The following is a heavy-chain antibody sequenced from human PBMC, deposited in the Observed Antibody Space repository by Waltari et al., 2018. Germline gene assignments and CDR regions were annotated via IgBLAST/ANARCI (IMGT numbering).Heavy chain of an antibody. CDR2: ISDSGVIT. Sequence: EVHLLESGGGLAQPGGSLRLSCAASGFNFFSYAMSWVRQASGKGLEGVSGISDSGVITKYADSVKGRFTVSRDNSKNTVFLQLNSLRAEDTAIYYCARHLYSIDYLELGNWGQGTLVTVSS. CDR1: GFNFFSYA. D-gene: IGHD3-22*01. CDR3: ARHLYSIDYLELGN. J-gene: IGHJ4*02. V-gene: IGHV3-23*01.